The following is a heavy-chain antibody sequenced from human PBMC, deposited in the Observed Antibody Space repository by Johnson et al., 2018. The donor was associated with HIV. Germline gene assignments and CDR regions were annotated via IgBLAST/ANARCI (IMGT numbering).Heavy chain of an antibody. CDR1: GFTFSNYG. J-gene: IGHJ3*02. Sequence: QVQLVESGGGVVRPGGSLRLSCAASGFTFSNYGMHWVRQAPGKGLEWVAVITFDGSDKSYADSVKGRVTISRADSKNTLYRQLNSLRPEDSAVYYCAKDVSVVTPSGSLDIWGQGTRVTVSS. CDR3: AKDVSVVTPSGSLDI. CDR2: ITFDGSDK. V-gene: IGHV3-30*18. D-gene: IGHD4-23*01.